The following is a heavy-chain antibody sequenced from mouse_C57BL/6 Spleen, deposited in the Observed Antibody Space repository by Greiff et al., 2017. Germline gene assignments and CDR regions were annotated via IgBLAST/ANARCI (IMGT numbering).Heavy chain of an antibody. D-gene: IGHD2-4*01. Sequence: EVQLVESGGGLVKPGGSLKLSCAASGFTFSSYAMSWVRQTPEKRLEWVATISDGGSYTYYPDNVKGRFTISRDNAKNNLYLQMSHLKSEDTAMYYCARDHGDYDNYYAMDYWGQGTSVTVSS. CDR3: ARDHGDYDNYYAMDY. V-gene: IGHV5-4*01. J-gene: IGHJ4*01. CDR2: ISDGGSYT. CDR1: GFTFSSYA.